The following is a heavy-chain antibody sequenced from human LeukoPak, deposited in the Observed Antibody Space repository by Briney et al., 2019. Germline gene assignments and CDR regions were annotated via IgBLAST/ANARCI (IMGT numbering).Heavy chain of an antibody. CDR2: IYNSGST. V-gene: IGHV4-39*01. Sequence: SETLSLTCTVSGGSISSNNYYWGWIRQPPGKGLEWIGSIYNSGSTYYNPSLKSRVAISVDTSKNQFALKLSSVTAADTAVYYCARDRSSYFDYWGQGTLVTVSS. CDR3: ARDRSSYFDY. J-gene: IGHJ4*02. CDR1: GGSISSNNYY. D-gene: IGHD1-14*01.